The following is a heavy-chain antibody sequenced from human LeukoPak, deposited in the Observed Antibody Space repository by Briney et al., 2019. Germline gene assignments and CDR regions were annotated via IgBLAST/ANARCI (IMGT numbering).Heavy chain of an antibody. J-gene: IGHJ6*03. Sequence: GGSLRLSCTASGFSFSSYWMDWVRQAPGKGLEWVASVNQDGTEKKYVDSVEGRFTISRDNAKNSHYLQMNSLRAEDTAVYYCARGIVASVVYYYYMDVWGKGTTVTVSS. V-gene: IGHV3-7*04. D-gene: IGHD5-12*01. CDR3: ARGIVASVVYYYYMDV. CDR1: GFSFSSYW. CDR2: VNQDGTEK.